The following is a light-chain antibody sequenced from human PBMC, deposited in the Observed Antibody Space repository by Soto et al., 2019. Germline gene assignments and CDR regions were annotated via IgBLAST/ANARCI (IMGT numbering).Light chain of an antibody. Sequence: QSVLTQPPSVSGAPGQRVTISCTGSSSNIGAGYDVHWYQQRPGTAPKLLIYGNKNRPSGVPDRFSGSKSGTSASLAITGLQAEDEADYYCQSYDSSLSVSYVFGTVTKVTGL. J-gene: IGLJ1*01. CDR3: QSYDSSLSVSYV. V-gene: IGLV1-40*01. CDR2: GNK. CDR1: SSNIGAGYD.